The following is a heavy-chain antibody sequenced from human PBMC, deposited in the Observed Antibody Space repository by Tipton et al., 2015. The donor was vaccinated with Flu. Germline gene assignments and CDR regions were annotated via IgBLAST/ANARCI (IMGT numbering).Heavy chain of an antibody. CDR1: GFTLSSYW. CDR3: ARVSKNWFDP. V-gene: IGHV3-7*01. J-gene: IGHJ5*02. CDR2: INQDGSEK. Sequence: SLRLSCAASGFTLSSYWMSWVRQAPGKGLEWVANINQDGSEKSYVDSVKGRFTVSRDIAKNSVYLEMNSLRAEDTAVYYCARVSKNWFDPWGQGTLVTVSS.